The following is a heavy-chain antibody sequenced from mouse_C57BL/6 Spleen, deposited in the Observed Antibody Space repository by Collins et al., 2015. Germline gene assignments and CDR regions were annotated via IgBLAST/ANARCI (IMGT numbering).Heavy chain of an antibody. CDR3: ARGYRGAY. D-gene: IGHD2-14*01. J-gene: IGHJ3*01. V-gene: IGHV9-3*01. Sequence: QIQLVQSGPELKKPGETVKISCKASGYTFTTYGMSWVKQAPGKGLKWMGWINTYSGVPTYADDFKGRFAFSLETSASTAYLQINNLKNEDTATYFCARGYRGAYWGQGTPVTVSA. CDR1: GYTFTTYG. CDR2: INTYSGVP.